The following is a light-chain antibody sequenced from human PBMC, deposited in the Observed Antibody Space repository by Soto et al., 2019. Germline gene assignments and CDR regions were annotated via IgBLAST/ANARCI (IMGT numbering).Light chain of an antibody. J-gene: IGLJ1*01. Sequence: QSALTQPASVSGSPGQSITISCTGTSTDVGRYNYVSWYQQHPGKAPKLMVYDVSNRPSWVSNRFSGSKSGITASLTISGLQAEDEADYYCTSYTSDSTYVFGTGTKVTVI. CDR3: TSYTSDSTYV. CDR2: DVS. V-gene: IGLV2-14*01. CDR1: STDVGRYNY.